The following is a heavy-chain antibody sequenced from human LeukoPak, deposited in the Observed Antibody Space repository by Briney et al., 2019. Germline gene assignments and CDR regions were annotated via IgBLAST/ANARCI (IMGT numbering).Heavy chain of an antibody. V-gene: IGHV4-59*11. CDR3: AREIGDFWSCRYFYYYMDV. CDR2: IYYSGST. J-gene: IGHJ6*03. D-gene: IGHD3-3*01. Sequence: PSETLSLTCTVSGGSISSHYWSWIRQPPGKGLEWIGYIYYSGSTNYNPSFKSRVTISVDTSKNQFSLKLSSVTAADTAVYYCAREIGDFWSCRYFYYYMDVWGKGTTVTVSS. CDR1: GGSISSHY.